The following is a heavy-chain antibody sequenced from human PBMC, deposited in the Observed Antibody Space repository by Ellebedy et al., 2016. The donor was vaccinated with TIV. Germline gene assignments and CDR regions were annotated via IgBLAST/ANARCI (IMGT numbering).Heavy chain of an antibody. CDR2: VSSGGGTT. CDR3: AKGYGGIRPLDY. Sequence: GESLKISCAASGFTFSSYAMFWVRQAPGKGLEWVSSVSSGGGTTYYADSVKGRFTVSRDNSKKTLHLQMDSLRAEDTAVYFCAKGYGGIRPLDYWGQGTLVTVSS. D-gene: IGHD4-23*01. V-gene: IGHV3-23*01. CDR1: GFTFSSYA. J-gene: IGHJ4*02.